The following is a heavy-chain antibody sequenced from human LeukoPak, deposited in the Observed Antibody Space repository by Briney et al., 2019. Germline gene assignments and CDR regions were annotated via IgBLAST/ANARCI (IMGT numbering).Heavy chain of an antibody. Sequence: GGSLRLSCAASGFTFRSYWMTWVRQAPGKGLEWVANIKQDGSDKYYVDSVKGRFTISRDNAKNSLFLQMNSLRAEDTGIYYCARSGTRGDASDIWGQGAKVTVSS. CDR3: ARSGTRGDASDI. CDR2: IKQDGSDK. V-gene: IGHV3-7*03. CDR1: GFTFRSYW. D-gene: IGHD2-2*01. J-gene: IGHJ3*02.